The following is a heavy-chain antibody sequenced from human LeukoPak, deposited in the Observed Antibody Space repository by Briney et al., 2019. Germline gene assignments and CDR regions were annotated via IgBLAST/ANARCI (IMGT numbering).Heavy chain of an antibody. CDR3: AKTYFDFYYYYGMDV. Sequence: GGSLRLSCAASGFTFSSYGMHWVRQAPGKGLEWVAVISYDGSNKYYADSVKGRFTISRDNSKDTLYLQMNSLRAEDTAVYYCAKTYFDFYYYYGMDVWGQGTTVTVSS. J-gene: IGHJ6*02. CDR1: GFTFSSYG. D-gene: IGHD3-9*01. CDR2: ISYDGSNK. V-gene: IGHV3-30*18.